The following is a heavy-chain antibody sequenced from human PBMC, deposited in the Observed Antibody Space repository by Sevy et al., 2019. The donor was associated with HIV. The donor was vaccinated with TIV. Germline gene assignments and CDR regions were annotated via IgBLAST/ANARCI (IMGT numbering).Heavy chain of an antibody. CDR3: ARVANYDSSGYSQVAGYYYYMDV. CDR1: GYTFTSYD. J-gene: IGHJ6*03. D-gene: IGHD3-22*01. V-gene: IGHV1-18*01. Sequence: ASVKVSCKASGYTFTSYDINWVRQAPGQGLEWMGWTSAYNGNTNYAQKLQGRVTMTTDTSTSTAYMELRSLRSDDTAVYYCARVANYDSSGYSQVAGYYYYMDVWGKGTTVTVSS. CDR2: TSAYNGNT.